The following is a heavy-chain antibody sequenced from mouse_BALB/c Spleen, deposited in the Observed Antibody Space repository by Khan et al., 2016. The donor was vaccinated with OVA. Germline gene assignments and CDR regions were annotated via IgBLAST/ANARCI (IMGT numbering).Heavy chain of an antibody. J-gene: IGHJ3*01. CDR1: GYTFTSYW. D-gene: IGHD3-1*01. V-gene: IGHV1-5*01. Sequence: EVQLQQSGTVLARPGPSVKMSCTASGYTFTSYWMHWVKQRPGQGLEWIGAIYPGNSDTNYNQKFKGKAKLTAVTSTSTAFLERSSLTNEDSAVYYCTGWGYWFAYWGQGTLVTVSA. CDR2: IYPGNSDT. CDR3: TGWGYWFAY.